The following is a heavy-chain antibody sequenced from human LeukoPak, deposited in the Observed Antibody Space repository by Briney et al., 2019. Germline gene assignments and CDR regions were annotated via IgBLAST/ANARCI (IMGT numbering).Heavy chain of an antibody. CDR2: IYYSGST. Sequence: SETLSLTCTVSGGSISSYYWSWIRQPPGKGLERIRYIYYSGSTNYNPSLKSRVTISVDTSKNQFSLKLSSVTAADTAVYYCARDLTFYCSGGSCYFYGMDVWGQGTTVTVSS. V-gene: IGHV4-59*01. D-gene: IGHD2-15*01. CDR3: ARDLTFYCSGGSCYFYGMDV. CDR1: GGSISSYY. J-gene: IGHJ6*02.